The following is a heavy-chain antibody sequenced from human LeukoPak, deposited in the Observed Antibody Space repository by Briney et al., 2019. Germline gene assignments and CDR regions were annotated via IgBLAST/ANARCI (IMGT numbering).Heavy chain of an antibody. CDR2: MNPNSGNT. V-gene: IGHV1-8*01. CDR1: GYTFTSYD. D-gene: IGHD3-22*01. Sequence: GASVRVSCKASGYTFTSYDINWVRQATGQGLEWMGWMNPNSGNTGYAQKFQGRVTMTRNTSISTAYMEPSSLRSEDTAVYYCARGLLSNYYDSSGCGYWGQGTLVTVSS. J-gene: IGHJ4*02. CDR3: ARGLLSNYYDSSGCGY.